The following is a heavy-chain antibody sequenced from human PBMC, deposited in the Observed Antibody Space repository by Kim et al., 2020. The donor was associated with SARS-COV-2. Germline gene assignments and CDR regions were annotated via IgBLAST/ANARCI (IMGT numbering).Heavy chain of an antibody. Sequence: GGSLRLSCAASGFTFSSYAMHWVRQAPGKGLEYVSAISSNGGSTYYANSVKGRFTISRDNSKNTLYLQMGSLRAEDMAVYYCARDPTGYSYGLYYYYGMDVWGQGTTVNVSS. CDR1: GFTFSSYA. CDR3: ARDPTGYSYGLYYYYGMDV. V-gene: IGHV3-64*01. J-gene: IGHJ6*02. D-gene: IGHD5-18*01. CDR2: ISSNGGST.